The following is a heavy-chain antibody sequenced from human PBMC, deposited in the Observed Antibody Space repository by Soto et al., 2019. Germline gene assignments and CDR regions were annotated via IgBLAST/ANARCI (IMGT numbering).Heavy chain of an antibody. CDR1: GYSFTSYW. V-gene: IGHV5-51*01. D-gene: IGHD2-15*01. CDR3: ARSVVAATPPPYYYYGMDV. J-gene: IGHJ6*02. Sequence: GESLKISCKGSGYSFTSYWIGWVRQMPGKGLEWMGIIHPGDSDTRYSPSFQGQVTISADKSISTAYLQWSSLKASDTAMYYCARSVVAATPPPYYYYGMDVWGQGTTVTVSS. CDR2: IHPGDSDT.